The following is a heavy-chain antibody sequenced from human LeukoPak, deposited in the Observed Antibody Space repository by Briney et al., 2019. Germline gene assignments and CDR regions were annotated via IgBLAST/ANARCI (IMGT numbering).Heavy chain of an antibody. CDR1: GFTFSSYG. Sequence: GGSLRLSCAASGFTFSSYGMHWVRQAPGKGLEWVAFIRYDGSNKYYADSVKGRFTISRDNSKNTLYLQMNSLRAEDTAVYYCAKEQGNYYDSSGYYYSTPFYFDYWGQGTLVTVSS. CDR3: AKEQGNYYDSSGYYYSTPFYFDY. V-gene: IGHV3-30*02. J-gene: IGHJ4*02. D-gene: IGHD3-22*01. CDR2: IRYDGSNK.